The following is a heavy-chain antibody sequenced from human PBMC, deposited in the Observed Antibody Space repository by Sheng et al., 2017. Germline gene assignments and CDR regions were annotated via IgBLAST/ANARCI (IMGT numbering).Heavy chain of an antibody. V-gene: IGHV3-30-3*01. J-gene: IGHJ4*02. CDR2: ISYDGSNK. Sequence: QVQLVESGGGVVQPGRSLRLSCAASGFTFSSYAMHWVRQAPGKALEWVAVISYDGSNKYYADSVKGRFTISRDNSKNTLYLQMNSLRAEDTAVYYCARGSVVPAAMARCFDYWGQGTLVIVSS. CDR1: GFTFSSYA. D-gene: IGHD2-2*01. CDR3: ARGSVVPAAMARCFDY.